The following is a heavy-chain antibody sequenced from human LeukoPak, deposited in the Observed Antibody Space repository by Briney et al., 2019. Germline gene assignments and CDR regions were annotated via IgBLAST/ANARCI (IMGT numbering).Heavy chain of an antibody. J-gene: IGHJ4*02. V-gene: IGHV4-31*03. D-gene: IGHD2-2*01. CDR3: ASAYCSSTSCYRNFDY. Sequence: KSSETLSLTCTVSGGSFSSSSSYWGWIRQHPGKGLEWIGYIYYSGSTYYNPSLKSRLTISVDTSKNQFSLKLTSVTAADTAVYYCASAYCSSTSCYRNFDYWGQGTLVTVSS. CDR1: GGSFSSSSSY. CDR2: IYYSGST.